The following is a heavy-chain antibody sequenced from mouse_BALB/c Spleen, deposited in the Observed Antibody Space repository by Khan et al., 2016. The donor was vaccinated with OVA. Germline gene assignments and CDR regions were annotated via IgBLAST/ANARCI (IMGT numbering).Heavy chain of an antibody. CDR3: ARTARIKY. CDR1: GYSITSGYG. V-gene: IGHV3-2*02. J-gene: IGHJ2*01. CDR2: ISYSGST. Sequence: EVKLEESGPGLVKPSQSPSLTCTVTGYSITSGYGWNWIRQFPGNKLEWMGYISYSGSTNYNPSLKSRISITRDTSKNQFFLQLNSVSTEDTATYYCARTARIKYWGQGTTLTVSS. D-gene: IGHD1-2*01.